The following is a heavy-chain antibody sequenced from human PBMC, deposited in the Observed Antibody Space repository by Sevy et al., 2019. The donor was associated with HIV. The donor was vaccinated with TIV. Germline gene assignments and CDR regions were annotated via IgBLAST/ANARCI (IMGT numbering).Heavy chain of an antibody. Sequence: GGSLRLSCAASRFTFKTYWMSWVRQAPGKGLEWVGNIKEDGRGKYYADSVRGRFTISRDKAKNSLYLQMSSLRVEDTAVYYCARDSPGYGGYSYWGQGTLVTVSS. J-gene: IGHJ4*01. CDR2: IKEDGRGK. V-gene: IGHV3-7*01. CDR1: RFTFKTYW. CDR3: ARDSPGYGGYSY. D-gene: IGHD1-26*01.